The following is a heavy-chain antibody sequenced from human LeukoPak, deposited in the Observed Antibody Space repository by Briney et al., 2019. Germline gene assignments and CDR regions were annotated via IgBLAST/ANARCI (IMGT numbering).Heavy chain of an antibody. D-gene: IGHD2-2*03. CDR2: LYTTGST. V-gene: IGHV4-4*07. J-gene: IGHJ6*03. Sequence: SETLSLTCTVSGASISSSYWSWIRQPAGRGLEWIGRLYTTGSTDYNPSLRSRVTMSVDTSKNQFSLKLNSVTAADTAVYYCAKLGGGYCSGTSCYGYYYYYMDVWGKGPTVTVSS. CDR3: AKLGGGYCSGTSCYGYYYYYMDV. CDR1: GASISSSY.